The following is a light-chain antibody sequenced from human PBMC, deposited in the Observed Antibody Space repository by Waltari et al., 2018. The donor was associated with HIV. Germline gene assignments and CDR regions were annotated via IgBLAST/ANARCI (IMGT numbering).Light chain of an antibody. Sequence: EIVLTQSPATLSVSPGERATLSCRASRSVGTFLAWYQQKLGQAPRLLIYYVSNRATGIPARFSGSGSETDFTLTINGLEPEDFATYYCQQRIDWPLTFGGGTKVDI. V-gene: IGKV3-11*01. CDR2: YVS. CDR1: RSVGTF. CDR3: QQRIDWPLT. J-gene: IGKJ4*01.